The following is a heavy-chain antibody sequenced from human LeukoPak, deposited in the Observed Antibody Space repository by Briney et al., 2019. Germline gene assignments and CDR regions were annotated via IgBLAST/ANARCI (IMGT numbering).Heavy chain of an antibody. CDR1: GFTLTTYA. V-gene: IGHV3-23*01. Sequence: QPGESLRLSCTASGFTLTTYAMRWVRQAPGKGLEWVSTISIGGSTTFYADSVKGRFTISRDSSKNTLYLQMNSLKAEDTAVYYCAKGFSGSYSIFDCWGQGTLVTVSS. D-gene: IGHD1-26*01. CDR2: ISIGGSTT. CDR3: AKGFSGSYSIFDC. J-gene: IGHJ4*02.